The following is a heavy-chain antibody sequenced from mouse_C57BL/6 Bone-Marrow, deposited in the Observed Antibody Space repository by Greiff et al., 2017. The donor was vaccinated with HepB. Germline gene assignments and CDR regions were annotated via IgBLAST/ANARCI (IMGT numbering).Heavy chain of an antibody. D-gene: IGHD1-1*01. CDR1: GYTFTSYW. CDR2: IDPSDSYT. Sequence: QVQLQQPGAELVMPGASVKLSCKASGYTFTSYWMHWVKQRPGQGLEWIGEIDPSDSYTNYNQKFQGKSTLTVDKSSSTAYMQLSSLTSEDSAVYYCAREFPYYYGSSYDYAMDYWGQGTSVTVSS. J-gene: IGHJ4*01. CDR3: AREFPYYYGSSYDYAMDY. V-gene: IGHV1-69*01.